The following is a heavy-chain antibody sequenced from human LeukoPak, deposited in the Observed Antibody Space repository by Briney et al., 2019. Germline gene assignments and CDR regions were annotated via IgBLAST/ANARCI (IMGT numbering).Heavy chain of an antibody. CDR3: AKDQPMVYFDY. J-gene: IGHJ4*02. CDR1: GFTLSNYV. D-gene: IGHD3-10*01. CDR2: TRYDGSIK. Sequence: PGGSLRLSCAASGFTLSNYVMHWVRQAPGKGLEWVAFTRYDGSIKYYADSVKGRFTLSRDNSKNTLYLQMNSLRADDTAVYFCAKDQPMVYFDYWGQGTLVTVSS. V-gene: IGHV3-30*02.